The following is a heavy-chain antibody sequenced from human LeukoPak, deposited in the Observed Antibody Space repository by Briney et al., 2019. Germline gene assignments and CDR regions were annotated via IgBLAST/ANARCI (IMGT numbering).Heavy chain of an antibody. V-gene: IGHV4-4*09. D-gene: IGHD3-10*01. CDR1: GDSINSHY. CDR3: ARIYYGSGSPAGWFDP. J-gene: IGHJ5*02. CDR2: ICTRRST. Sequence: SETLSLTCTVSGDSINSHYWSWIRQPPGKGLEWIGFICTRRSTNYNPSLKSRVTMSGDTSKNQVSLKLSSVSAADTAVYYCARIYYGSGSPAGWFDPWGQGTLVTVSS.